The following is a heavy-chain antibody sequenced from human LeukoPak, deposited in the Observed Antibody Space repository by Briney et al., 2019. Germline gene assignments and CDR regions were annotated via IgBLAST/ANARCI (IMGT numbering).Heavy chain of an antibody. D-gene: IGHD4-17*01. CDR2: INPNSGGT. Sequence: ASVKVSCKASGYTFTGDYMHWVRQAPGQGLEWMGWINPNSGGTNYAQKFQGRVTMTRDTSISTAYMELSRLRSDDTAVYYCARDYGDYQYYYYGMDVWGQGTTVKVSS. CDR3: ARDYGDYQYYYYGMDV. CDR1: GYTFTGDY. J-gene: IGHJ6*02. V-gene: IGHV1-2*02.